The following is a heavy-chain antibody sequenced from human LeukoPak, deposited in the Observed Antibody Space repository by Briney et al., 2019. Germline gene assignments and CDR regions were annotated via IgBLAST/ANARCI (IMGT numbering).Heavy chain of an antibody. J-gene: IGHJ4*02. CDR3: ARGYVWGSYHRY. Sequence: GGSLRLSCAVSGFSFSSYGMHWVRQAPGKGLEWVAVIWYDGENKYYADSVKGRFTVSRDNSKNSLYLQMNSLRAEDTAVYYCARGYVWGSYHRYWGQGTPVTVSS. CDR2: IWYDGENK. CDR1: GFSFSSYG. V-gene: IGHV3-33*01. D-gene: IGHD3-16*02.